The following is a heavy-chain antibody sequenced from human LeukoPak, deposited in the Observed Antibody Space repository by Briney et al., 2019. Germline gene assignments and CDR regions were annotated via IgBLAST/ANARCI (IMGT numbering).Heavy chain of an antibody. V-gene: IGHV1-46*01. Sequence: ASVKLSCAASGYTFTSYYMHWVRQAPGQGLEWMGIINHSGGSTNYAHKFQGRVTMTRDTSTSTVYMELSSLRSEDAAVYYCARSAEYYYDSSGYYLWFDPWGQGTLVTVSS. J-gene: IGHJ5*02. CDR2: INHSGGST. D-gene: IGHD3-22*01. CDR1: GYTFTSYY. CDR3: ARSAEYYYDSSGYYLWFDP.